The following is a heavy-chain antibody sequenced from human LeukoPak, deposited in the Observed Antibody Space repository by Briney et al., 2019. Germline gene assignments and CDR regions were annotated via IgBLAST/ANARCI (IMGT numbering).Heavy chain of an antibody. CDR1: GYSISSGYY. CDR2: IYHSGST. D-gene: IGHD6-13*01. CDR3: ARDGGYSRY. V-gene: IGHV4-38-2*02. Sequence: SETLSLTCAVSGYSISSGYYCGWIRQPPGKGLEWIGSIYHSGSTYYNPSLKSRVTISVDTSKNQFSLKLSSVTAADTAVYYCARDGGYSRYWGQGTLVTVSS. J-gene: IGHJ4*02.